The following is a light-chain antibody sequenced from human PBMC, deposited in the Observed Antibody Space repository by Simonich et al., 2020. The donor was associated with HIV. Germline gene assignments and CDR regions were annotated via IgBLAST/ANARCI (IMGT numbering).Light chain of an antibody. CDR1: QSVLYSSNNKNY. CDR3: QQYYSTPLT. CDR2: WAS. Sequence: DIVMTQSPDSLVVSLGERATINCKSNQSVLYSSNNKNYLAWYQQKPGQPPKLLIYWASTREFGVPDRFSGSGSGTDFTLTISSLQAEDVAVYYCQQYYSTPLTFGGGTKVEIK. J-gene: IGKJ4*01. V-gene: IGKV4-1*01.